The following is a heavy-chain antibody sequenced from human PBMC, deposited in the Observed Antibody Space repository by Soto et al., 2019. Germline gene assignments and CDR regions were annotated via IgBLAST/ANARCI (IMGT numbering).Heavy chain of an antibody. Sequence: PSETLSLTCTVSGGSIRSGDNYWSWIRQTPGKGLEWIGYIYYRGSTYYNQSLKSRVIISVDTSKNQFSLTLTSVTAADTAVYYWASKFGELLADAFDIWGQGTMVTVSS. CDR2: IYYRGST. CDR1: GGSIRSGDNY. CDR3: ASKFGELLADAFDI. J-gene: IGHJ3*02. D-gene: IGHD3-10*01. V-gene: IGHV4-30-4*01.